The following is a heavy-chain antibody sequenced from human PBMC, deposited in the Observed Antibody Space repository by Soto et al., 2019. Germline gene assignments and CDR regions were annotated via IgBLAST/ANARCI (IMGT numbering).Heavy chain of an antibody. CDR3: ARGGSGSYFWYFDL. Sequence: RLSCADSGFTFSRYEMNWVRQAPGKGLEWVSYISSSSSTLYYADSVKGRFTISRDNAKNSLYLQMNSLRVEDTAVYYCARGGSGSYFWYFDLWGRGTLVTVSS. D-gene: IGHD1-26*01. J-gene: IGHJ2*01. CDR1: GFTFSRYE. V-gene: IGHV3-48*03. CDR2: ISSSSSTL.